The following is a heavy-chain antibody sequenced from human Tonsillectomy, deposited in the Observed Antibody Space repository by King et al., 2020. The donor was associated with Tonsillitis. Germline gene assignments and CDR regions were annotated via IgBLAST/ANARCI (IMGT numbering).Heavy chain of an antibody. D-gene: IGHD3-10*01. CDR3: ARADYLF. J-gene: IGHJ4*02. Sequence: VQLQQWGAGLLKPSETLSLTCAVSGGSFTNYYWNWIRQPPGKGLEWIGEIKHSESTSYNPSPKGRVTISLDTSKNPFSLKLTSVTAADTAVYYCARADYLFWGQGTLVTVSS. CDR1: GGSFTNYY. CDR2: IKHSEST. V-gene: IGHV4-34*01.